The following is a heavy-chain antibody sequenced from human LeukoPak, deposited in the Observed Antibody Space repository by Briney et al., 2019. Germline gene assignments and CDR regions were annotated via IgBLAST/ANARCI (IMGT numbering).Heavy chain of an antibody. J-gene: IGHJ6*03. V-gene: IGHV1-69*05. Sequence: ASVKVSCKASGGTFSSYAISWVRQAPGQGLEWMGGIIPIFGTANYAQKFQGRVTITTDESTSTAYMELSSLRSEDTAVYYCARDDGAPGYMDVWGKGTTVTVSS. CDR2: IIPIFGTA. CDR3: ARDDGAPGYMDV. D-gene: IGHD5-24*01. CDR1: GGTFSSYA.